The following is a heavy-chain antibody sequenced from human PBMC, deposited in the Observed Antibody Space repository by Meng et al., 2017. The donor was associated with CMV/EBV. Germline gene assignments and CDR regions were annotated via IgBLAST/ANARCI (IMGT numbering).Heavy chain of an antibody. CDR1: GYSFTSYW. CDR2: IYPGDSDT. V-gene: IGHV5-51*01. D-gene: IGHD3-10*01. CDR3: ARLIEGSGSPGDY. Sequence: GESLKTSRQGSGYSFTSYWIGWVRQMPGKGLEWMGIIYPGDSDTRYSPSFQRQVTISADNSISTAYLQWSSLKASDTAMYYCARLIEGSGSPGDYWGQGTLVTVSS. J-gene: IGHJ4*02.